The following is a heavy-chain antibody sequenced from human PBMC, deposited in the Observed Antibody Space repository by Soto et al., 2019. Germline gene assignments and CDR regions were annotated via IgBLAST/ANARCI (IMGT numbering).Heavy chain of an antibody. CDR1: GGSISSGDYY. V-gene: IGHV4-61*08. Sequence: SETLSLTCTVSGGSISSGDYYWSWIRQPPGKGLEWIGYIYYSGSTNYNPSLKSRVTISVDTSKNQFSLKLSSVTAADTAVYYCAREPLGYCSGGSCPGYFQHWGQGTLVTVSS. CDR3: AREPLGYCSGGSCPGYFQH. CDR2: IYYSGST. J-gene: IGHJ1*01. D-gene: IGHD2-15*01.